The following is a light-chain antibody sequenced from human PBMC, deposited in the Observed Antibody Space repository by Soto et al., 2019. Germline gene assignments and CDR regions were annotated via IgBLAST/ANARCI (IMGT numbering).Light chain of an antibody. CDR1: QSASSSY. CDR3: HQYSSTPGT. CDR2: GAS. J-gene: IGKJ1*01. Sequence: EIVLTQSPGTLSLSPGERATLSCRASQSASSSYLAWYQQKPGQAPRLLIYGASSRATSIPDRFSGSGSGTDFTVTISRLEPEDLEVDYWHQYSSTPGTFGQGTKVESK. V-gene: IGKV3-20*01.